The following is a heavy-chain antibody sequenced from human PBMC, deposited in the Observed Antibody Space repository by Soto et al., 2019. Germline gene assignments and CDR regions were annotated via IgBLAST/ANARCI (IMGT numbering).Heavy chain of an antibody. D-gene: IGHD3-10*01. CDR1: GGSVSSNSAA. V-gene: IGHV6-1*01. J-gene: IGHJ6*02. CDR2: TYYRSTWSN. Sequence: QALSLPCAISGGSVSSNSAACNLIRQSPSRGLEWLGRTYYRSTWSNDYAISVKSRITINPDTSKNHFSLQLYSVTPEDTAVYYCAGVSWFRGMDVWGQGTPVTVSS. CDR3: AGVSWFRGMDV.